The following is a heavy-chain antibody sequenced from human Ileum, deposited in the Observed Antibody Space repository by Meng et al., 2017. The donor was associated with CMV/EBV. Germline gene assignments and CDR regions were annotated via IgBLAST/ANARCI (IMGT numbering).Heavy chain of an antibody. Sequence: QVQLVQSGAEVKEPGSSVKVSCEASGGTFSSNAISWVRHAPGQGLEWMGVISPIFRTSNYAQKFQGRLTITADESTSTAYMELSSLTSGDTAVYYCATSGRGPKYYFDYWGQGTLVTVSS. CDR2: ISPIFRTS. V-gene: IGHV1-69*12. D-gene: IGHD1-14*01. CDR3: ATSGRGPKYYFDY. CDR1: GGTFSSNA. J-gene: IGHJ4*02.